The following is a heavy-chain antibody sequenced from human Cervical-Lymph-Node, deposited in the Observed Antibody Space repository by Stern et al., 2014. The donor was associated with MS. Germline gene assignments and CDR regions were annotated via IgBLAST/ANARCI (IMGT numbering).Heavy chain of an antibody. CDR1: GYTFTDNY. J-gene: IGHJ4*02. D-gene: IGHD3-3*02. V-gene: IGHV1-2*02. CDR3: ARDSSILYRGGNDY. Sequence: VQMVQSGAEVKKPGASVKVSCKTSGYTFTDNYVHWVRQAPGKGLEWMGRINSNKCLTDYTQNFQGRVTLTRDTSIRTAYMELSSLRYDDSAFYYCARDSSILYRGGNDYCGQGTLVTVSS. CDR2: INSNKCLT.